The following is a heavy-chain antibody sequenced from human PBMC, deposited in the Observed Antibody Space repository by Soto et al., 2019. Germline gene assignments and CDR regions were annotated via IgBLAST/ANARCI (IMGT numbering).Heavy chain of an antibody. CDR1: GYIFTSYY. J-gene: IGHJ4*02. CDR2: INPSGGFT. Sequence: VQLVQSGAEVRRPGASVKLSCKASGYIFTSYYMHWVRQAPGQGLEWMGIINPSGGFTSYAQKFQGRVTMTTDTSTSTVYMDLSSLRSEDTALYYCARVWGYYGSGSYYDFWGQGTLVTVSS. CDR3: ARVWGYYGSGSYYDF. D-gene: IGHD3-10*01. V-gene: IGHV1-46*01.